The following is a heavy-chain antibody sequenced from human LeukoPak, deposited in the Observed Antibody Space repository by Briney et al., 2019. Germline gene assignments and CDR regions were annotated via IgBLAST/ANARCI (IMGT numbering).Heavy chain of an antibody. CDR3: ARERWLQWFN. D-gene: IGHD5-24*01. CDR2: ISYDGSNK. Sequence: GGSLRLSCAASGFTFSSFSMHWVRQAPGKGLEWAAVISYDGSNKYYADSVKGRFTISRDTPKNTLYLQMNSLRAEDTAVYYCARERWLQWFNWGQGTLVTVSS. J-gene: IGHJ4*02. V-gene: IGHV3-30*01. CDR1: GFTFSSFS.